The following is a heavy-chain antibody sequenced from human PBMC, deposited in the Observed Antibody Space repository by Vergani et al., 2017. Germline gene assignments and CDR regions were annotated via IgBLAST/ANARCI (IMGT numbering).Heavy chain of an antibody. CDR2: IYYSGST. Sequence: QVQLQESGPGLVKPSQTLSLTCTVSGGSISSGGYYWSWIRQHPGKGLEWIGYIYYSGSTYYNPSLKSRVTISVETSKNQFSLKLSSVTAADTAVYYCARDSITTSPYYYYYMDVWGKGTTVTVSS. J-gene: IGHJ6*03. D-gene: IGHD2-2*01. V-gene: IGHV4-31*03. CDR1: GGSISSGGYY. CDR3: ARDSITTSPYYYYYMDV.